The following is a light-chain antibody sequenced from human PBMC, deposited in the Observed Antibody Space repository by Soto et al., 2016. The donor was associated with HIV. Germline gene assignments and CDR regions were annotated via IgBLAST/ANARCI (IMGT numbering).Light chain of an antibody. CDR2: KAS. CDR1: QSISSW. V-gene: IGKV1-5*03. Sequence: DIQMTQSPSTLSASVGDRVTITCRASQSISSWLAWYQQKPGTAPKLLIYKASSLESGVPSRFSGSGSGTEFTLTISSLQPDDFATYYCQQYNSYWWTFGQGTKVE. CDR3: QQYNSYWWT. J-gene: IGKJ1*01.